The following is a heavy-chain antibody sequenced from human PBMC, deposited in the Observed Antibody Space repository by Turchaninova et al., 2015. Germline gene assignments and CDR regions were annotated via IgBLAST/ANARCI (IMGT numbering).Heavy chain of an antibody. D-gene: IGHD2-2*01. CDR3: WRGPAASDY. V-gene: IGHV4-38-2*01. Sequence: CAVSGYSISSGYFWGWIRQPPGKGLEWIGSIYHSGHTSYNPSLKTRVTMSVDTSKNQFSLRLTSVTAAATAGYYCWRGPAASDYWGQGTLVTVSS. CDR2: IYHSGHT. J-gene: IGHJ4*02. CDR1: GYSISSGYF.